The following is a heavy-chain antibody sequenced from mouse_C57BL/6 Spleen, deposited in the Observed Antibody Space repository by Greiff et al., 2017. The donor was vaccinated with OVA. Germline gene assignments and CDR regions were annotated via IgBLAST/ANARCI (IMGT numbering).Heavy chain of an antibody. CDR1: GYAFSSYW. CDR2: IYPGDGDT. V-gene: IGHV1-80*01. CDR3: ATDSSGYVFAY. D-gene: IGHD3-2*02. J-gene: IGHJ3*01. Sequence: VQLQESGAELVKPGASVKISCKASGYAFSSYWMNWVKQRPGKGLEWIGQIYPGDGDTNYNGKFKGKATLTADKSSSTAYMQLSSLTSEDSAVYFCATDSSGYVFAYWGQGTLVTVSA.